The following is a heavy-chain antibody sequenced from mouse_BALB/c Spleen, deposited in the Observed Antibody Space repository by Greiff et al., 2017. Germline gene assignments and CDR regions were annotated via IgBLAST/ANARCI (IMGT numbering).Heavy chain of an antibody. CDR1: GYTFTDYA. V-gene: IGHV1-67*01. CDR2: ISTYYGNT. J-gene: IGHJ4*01. D-gene: IGHD2-3*01. CDR3: ARGGNDGYYYAMDY. Sequence: QVQLQQSGPELVRPGVSVKISCKGSGYTFTDYAMHWVKQSHAKSLEWIGVISTYYGNTNYNQKFKGKATMTVDKSSSTAYMELARLTSEDSAIYYCARGGNDGYYYAMDYWGQGTSVTVSS.